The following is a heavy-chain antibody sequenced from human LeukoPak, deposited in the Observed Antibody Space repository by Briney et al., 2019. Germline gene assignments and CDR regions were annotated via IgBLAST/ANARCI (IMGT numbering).Heavy chain of an antibody. CDR1: GNTFTSYD. D-gene: IGHD3-9*01. CDR2: MNPNSGNT. Sequence: GASVKVSCKASGNTFTSYDINWVRQATGQGLEWMGWMNPNSGNTGYAQKFQGRVTMTRNTSISTAYMELSSLRSEDTAVYYCARGRRLRYFDWLPKTNDAFDIWGQGTMVTVSS. V-gene: IGHV1-8*01. CDR3: ARGRRLRYFDWLPKTNDAFDI. J-gene: IGHJ3*02.